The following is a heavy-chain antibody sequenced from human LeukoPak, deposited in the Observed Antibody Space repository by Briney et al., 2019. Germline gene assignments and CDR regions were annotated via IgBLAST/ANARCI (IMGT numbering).Heavy chain of an antibody. CDR3: ARQGWFGELLSPLDY. J-gene: IGHJ4*02. D-gene: IGHD3-10*01. Sequence: SETLSLTCTVSGGSISSSSYYWGWVRQPPGKGLEWIGSIYYSGSTYYNPSLKSRVNVSVDTSKNQFSLRLSSVTASDTAVYYCARQGWFGELLSPLDYWGQGTLVTVSS. CDR2: IYYSGST. V-gene: IGHV4-39*01. CDR1: GGSISSSSYY.